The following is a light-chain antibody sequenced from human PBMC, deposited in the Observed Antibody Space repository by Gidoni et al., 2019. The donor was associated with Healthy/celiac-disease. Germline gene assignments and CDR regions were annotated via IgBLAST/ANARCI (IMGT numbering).Light chain of an antibody. V-gene: IGLV9-49*01. Sequence: QPVLTQPPSASASLGASVTLTSTLSSGYSNYKVDWYQQRPGKGPRFVMRVGTGGIVGSKGDGIPDRFSGLGSGLNRYLTIKNIQEEDESDYHCVADHGSGSNFVYVFGTGTKVTVL. CDR1: SGYSNYK. CDR3: VADHGSGSNFVYV. J-gene: IGLJ1*01. CDR2: VGTGGIVG.